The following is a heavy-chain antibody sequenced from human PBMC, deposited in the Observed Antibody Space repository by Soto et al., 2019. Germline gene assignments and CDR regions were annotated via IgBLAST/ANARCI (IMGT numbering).Heavy chain of an antibody. CDR2: INSDGSST. V-gene: IGHV3-74*01. CDR1: GFTFSSYW. Sequence: GGSLRLSCAASGFTFSSYWMHWVRQAPGKGLVWVSRINSDGSSTSYADSVKGRFTISRDNAKNTLYLQMNSLRAEDTAVYYCARGSAAAELKYWYFDLWGRGTLVTVSS. CDR3: ARGSAAAELKYWYFDL. J-gene: IGHJ2*01. D-gene: IGHD6-13*01.